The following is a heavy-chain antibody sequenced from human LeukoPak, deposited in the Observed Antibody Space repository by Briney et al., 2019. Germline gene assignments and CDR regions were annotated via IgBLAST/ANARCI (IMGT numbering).Heavy chain of an antibody. CDR2: IYHSGSP. CDR3: ARVNSSGYY. V-gene: IGHV4-38-2*02. Sequence: SETLSLTCTVSGYSISSGYYWGWIRQPPGKGLEWIGSIYHSGSPYYNPSLKSRVTISVDTSKNQFSLKLSSVTAADTAVYYCARVNSSGYYWGQGTLVTVSS. D-gene: IGHD6-19*01. CDR1: GYSISSGYY. J-gene: IGHJ4*02.